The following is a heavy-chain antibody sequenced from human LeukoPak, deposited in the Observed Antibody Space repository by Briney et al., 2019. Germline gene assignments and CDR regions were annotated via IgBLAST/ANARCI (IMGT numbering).Heavy chain of an antibody. CDR1: GFTFSSYG. J-gene: IGHJ6*02. D-gene: IGHD2-8*01. CDR3: ARDRHCANGVCHSPPGMDV. V-gene: IGHV3-33*01. CDR2: IWFDGKNE. Sequence: GGSLRLSCAASGFTFSSYGMHWVRQAPGKGLQWVADIWFDGKNEHFADSVKGRFTISRDNSKNTMYLQINSLRAEDTAVYYCARDRHCANGVCHSPPGMDVWGQGTTVTVSS.